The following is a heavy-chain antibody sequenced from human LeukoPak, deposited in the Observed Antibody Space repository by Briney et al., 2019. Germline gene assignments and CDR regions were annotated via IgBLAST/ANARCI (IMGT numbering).Heavy chain of an antibody. J-gene: IGHJ4*02. CDR1: GFTFTSSA. V-gene: IGHV1-58*01. D-gene: IGHD3-10*01. Sequence: GTSVTVSFKASGFTFTSSAVQWVRQARGQRLEGIGWIVVGSGNTNYAQKFQERVTITRDMSTSTAYMELSSLRSEDTAVYYCAAGVNVWFGELYRLDYWGQGTLVTVSS. CDR2: IVVGSGNT. CDR3: AAGVNVWFGELYRLDY.